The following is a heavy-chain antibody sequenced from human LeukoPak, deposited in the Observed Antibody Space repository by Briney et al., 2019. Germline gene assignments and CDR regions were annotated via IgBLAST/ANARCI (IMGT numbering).Heavy chain of an antibody. CDR3: ARAPLVRGPYDAFDF. V-gene: IGHV1-2*02. J-gene: IGHJ3*01. Sequence: ASVKVSCKASGYTFTGYYMHWVRQAPGQGLEWMGWINPNSGGTNYAQKFQGRVTMTRDTSISTAYMELSRLRSDDTAVYYCARAPLVRGPYDAFDFWGQGKMVTVSS. D-gene: IGHD3-10*01. CDR2: INPNSGGT. CDR1: GYTFTGYY.